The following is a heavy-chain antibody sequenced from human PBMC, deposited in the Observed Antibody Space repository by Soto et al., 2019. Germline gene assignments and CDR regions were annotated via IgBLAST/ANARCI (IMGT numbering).Heavy chain of an antibody. CDR1: GYTFTSYD. J-gene: IGHJ5*01. Sequence: QVQLVQSGAEVKKPGASVKVSCKASGYTFTSYDINWVRQATGQGLEWVGWMNPNSGHTGYAQKLQGRVTMTRNTYLSTAYIELSSLRAEDTAVYYCARGGILSWAGNCFDSWGQGTLVIVAS. CDR2: MNPNSGHT. V-gene: IGHV1-8*01. D-gene: IGHD6-13*01. CDR3: ARGGILSWAGNCFDS.